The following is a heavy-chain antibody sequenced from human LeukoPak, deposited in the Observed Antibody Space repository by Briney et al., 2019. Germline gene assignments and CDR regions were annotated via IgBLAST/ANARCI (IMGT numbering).Heavy chain of an antibody. CDR1: GDSVSSNSAA. D-gene: IGHD2-2*01. J-gene: IGHJ3*02. CDR3: ARFTGYCSGTSCYPNAFEI. Sequence: SQTLSLTCATSGDSVSSNSAAWHWIRQSPSRGLERLGRTYYRTKWYNDYAVSVKSRITINPDTSKNQFSLQLNSVTAADTAVFYCARFTGYCSGTSCYPNAFEIWGQGTMVTVSS. CDR2: TYYRTKWYN. V-gene: IGHV6-1*01.